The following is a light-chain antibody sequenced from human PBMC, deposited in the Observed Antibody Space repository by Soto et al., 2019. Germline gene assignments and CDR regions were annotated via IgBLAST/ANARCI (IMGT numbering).Light chain of an antibody. V-gene: IGKV1-5*01. CDR2: DAS. J-gene: IGKJ1*01. CDR1: QSTSSY. CDR3: QQYNSYSWT. Sequence: DIQMTQSPSTLSASIGDRVTMTCRASQSTSSYLAWYQQKPGKAPKLLIYDASSLESGVPSRFSGSGSGTEFTLTISSLQPDDFATYYCQQYNSYSWTFGQGTKVDIK.